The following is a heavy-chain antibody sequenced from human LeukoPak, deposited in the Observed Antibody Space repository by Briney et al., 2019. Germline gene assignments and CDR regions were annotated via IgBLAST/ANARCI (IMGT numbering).Heavy chain of an antibody. J-gene: IGHJ3*02. CDR1: GGSISSGDYY. Sequence: SQTLSLTCTVSGGSISSGDYYWSWIRQPPGKGLEWIGYIYYSGSTNYNPSLKSRVTISVDTSKNQFPLKLSSVTAADTAVYYCARGLRGWLDAFDIWGQGTMVTVSS. CDR3: ARGLRGWLDAFDI. D-gene: IGHD6-19*01. V-gene: IGHV4-30-4*01. CDR2: IYYSGST.